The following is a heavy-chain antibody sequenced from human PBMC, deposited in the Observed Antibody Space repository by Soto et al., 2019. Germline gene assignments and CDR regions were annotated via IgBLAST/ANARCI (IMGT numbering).Heavy chain of an antibody. CDR2: IYYSGST. D-gene: IGHD3-9*01. CDR3: ARLIPPWYYDILTGLDP. V-gene: IGHV4-59*08. CDR1: CGSISSYY. Sequence: SATLSLTCTVSCGSISSYYWSWIPQPPGKGLEWIGYIYYSGSTNYNPSLKSRVTISVDTSKNQFSLKLSSVTAADTAVYYCARLIPPWYYDILTGLDPWGQGTLVTVS. J-gene: IGHJ5*02.